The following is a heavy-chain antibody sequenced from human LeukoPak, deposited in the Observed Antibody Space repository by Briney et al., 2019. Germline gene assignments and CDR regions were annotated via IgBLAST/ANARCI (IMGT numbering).Heavy chain of an antibody. CDR1: GFTFSTYD. CDR3: AKDVMHYGSGRPSDIDV. CDR2: IRYSGNDQ. J-gene: IGHJ6*03. V-gene: IGHV3-30*02. Sequence: SGGSLRLSCAASGFTFSTYDMQWVRQAPGKGLEWVAFIRYSGNDQYYTDSVRGRFTISRDNSNNVVSLQMTSLRAEDTAVYYCAKDVMHYGSGRPSDIDVWGNRDTVTIS. D-gene: IGHD3-10*01.